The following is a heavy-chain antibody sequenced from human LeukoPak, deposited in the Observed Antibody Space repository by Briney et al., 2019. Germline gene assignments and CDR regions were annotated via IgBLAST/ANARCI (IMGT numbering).Heavy chain of an antibody. J-gene: IGHJ4*02. CDR1: GFTFSSYG. D-gene: IGHD3-16*01. CDR2: ISYDGSNK. V-gene: IGHV3-30*03. Sequence: GGSLRLSCAASGFTFSSYGMHWVRQAPGKGLEWVAVISYDGSNKYYADSVKGRFTISRDNAKNSLYLQMNSLRAEDTAVYYCARRPFLGGSSSSSYLYWGRGTLVTVSS. CDR3: ARRPFLGGSSSSSYLY.